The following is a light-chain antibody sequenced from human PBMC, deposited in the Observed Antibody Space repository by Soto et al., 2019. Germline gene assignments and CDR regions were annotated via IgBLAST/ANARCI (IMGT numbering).Light chain of an antibody. Sequence: EIVLTQSPGTLSLSPGERATLSCRASETVKRNYLAWYQLKRGQAPRLLIHGASTRATGIPDRLSGSGSGTEFTLTISSLDPKDLAVYYCQQYASSPRTFGQGTKVEIK. CDR1: ETVKRNY. CDR2: GAS. J-gene: IGKJ1*01. CDR3: QQYASSPRT. V-gene: IGKV3-20*01.